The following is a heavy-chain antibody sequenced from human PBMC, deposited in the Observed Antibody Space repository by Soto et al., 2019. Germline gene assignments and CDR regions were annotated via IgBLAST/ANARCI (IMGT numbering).Heavy chain of an antibody. CDR3: AKDRSGWDFNYYFDF. Sequence: GGSLRLSCAGSGFMFSNYGMHWVRQGPGKGLEWVAAISYHGSEVYYIDSVKGRFTISRDNSKHTLYLQMNSLRAEDTALYYCAKDRSGWDFNYYFDFWGQGALVTVSS. CDR2: ISYHGSEV. V-gene: IGHV3-30*18. J-gene: IGHJ4*02. D-gene: IGHD6-19*01. CDR1: GFMFSNYG.